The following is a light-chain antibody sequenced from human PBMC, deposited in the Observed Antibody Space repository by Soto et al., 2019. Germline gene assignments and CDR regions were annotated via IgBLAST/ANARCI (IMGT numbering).Light chain of an antibody. J-gene: IGLJ2*01. CDR1: SNDVGGYNF. CDR3: SSYAGSNNYVV. V-gene: IGLV2-8*01. Sequence: QSVLTQPPSASGSPGQSVTISCTGTSNDVGGYNFVSWYQQHPGKAPKLMIYEVSKRPSGVPDRFSGSKSGNTASLTVSGLQAEDEAGYYCSSYAGSNNYVVFGGGTKLTVL. CDR2: EVS.